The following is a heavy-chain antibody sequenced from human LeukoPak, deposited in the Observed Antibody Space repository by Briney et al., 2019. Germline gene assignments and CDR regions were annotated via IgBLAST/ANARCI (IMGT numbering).Heavy chain of an antibody. J-gene: IGHJ4*02. CDR2: IAGSGGRT. D-gene: IGHD6-6*01. V-gene: IGHV3-23*01. CDR3: AKRDSSSRMFDY. CDR1: GFTFSSYG. Sequence: GGSLRLSCGASGFTFSSYGLHWVRQAPGKGLEWVSAIAGSGGRTYYTDSVKGRFTISRDNSKNTLSLQMNSLIAEDTAVYYCAKRDSSSRMFDYWGQGTLVTVSS.